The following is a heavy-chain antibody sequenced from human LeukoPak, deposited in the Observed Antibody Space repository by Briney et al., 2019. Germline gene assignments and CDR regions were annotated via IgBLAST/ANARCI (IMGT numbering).Heavy chain of an antibody. CDR1: GFTFSSYA. Sequence: GGSLRLSCAASGFTFSSYAMSWVRQAPGKGLEWVSAISGSGGSTYYADSVKGRFTISRDNSKNSLYLQMNSLRAEDTALYYCAKDISPLWFGDPKGMDVWGQGTTVTVSS. V-gene: IGHV3-23*01. D-gene: IGHD3-10*01. J-gene: IGHJ6*02. CDR2: ISGSGGST. CDR3: AKDISPLWFGDPKGMDV.